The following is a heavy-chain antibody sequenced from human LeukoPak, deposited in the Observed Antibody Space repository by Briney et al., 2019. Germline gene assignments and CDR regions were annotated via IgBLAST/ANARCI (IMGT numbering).Heavy chain of an antibody. CDR3: ARDLTGDYDILTGYYSRDY. CDR2: ISAYNGNT. D-gene: IGHD3-9*01. J-gene: IGHJ4*02. V-gene: IGHV1-18*01. Sequence: GASVKVSCKASGYTFTSYGISWVRQAPGQGLEWMGWISAYNGNTNYAQKLQGRVTMTTDTSTSTAYMELRSLRSDDTAVYYCARDLTGDYDILTGYYSRDYWGQGTLVTVSS. CDR1: GYTFTSYG.